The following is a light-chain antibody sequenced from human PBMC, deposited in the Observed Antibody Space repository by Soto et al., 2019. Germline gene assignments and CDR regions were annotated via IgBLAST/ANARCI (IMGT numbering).Light chain of an antibody. CDR3: QSYDSSLSAS. CDR1: SSNIGAGYD. V-gene: IGLV1-40*01. CDR2: GNS. Sequence: QSLLTQPPSVSGAPGQRVTISCTGSSSNIGAGYDVHWYQQLPGTAPKLLIYGNSNRPSGVPDRFSGSKSGTSASLAITGLQAEDEADYYCQSYDSSLSASFGTGTKVTVL. J-gene: IGLJ1*01.